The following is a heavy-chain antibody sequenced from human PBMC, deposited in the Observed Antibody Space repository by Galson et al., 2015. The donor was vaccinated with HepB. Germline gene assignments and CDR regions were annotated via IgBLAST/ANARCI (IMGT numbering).Heavy chain of an antibody. CDR3: ARGPYYYDSSGYYIF. Sequence: SCKASGYTFTGYYMHWVRQAPGQGLEWMGWINPNSGGTNYAQKFQGWVTMTRDTSISTVYMELSRLRSDDTAVYYCARGPYYYDSSGYYIFWGQGTLVTVSS. J-gene: IGHJ4*02. CDR2: INPNSGGT. V-gene: IGHV1-2*04. D-gene: IGHD3-22*01. CDR1: GYTFTGYY.